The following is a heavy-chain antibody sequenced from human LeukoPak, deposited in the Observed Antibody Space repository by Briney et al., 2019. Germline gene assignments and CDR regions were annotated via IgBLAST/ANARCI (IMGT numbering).Heavy chain of an antibody. CDR3: ARGTTPGYCSGGSCYNFFDY. V-gene: IGHV4-4*07. J-gene: IGHJ4*02. D-gene: IGHD2-15*01. CDR2: IYTSGST. Sequence: SETLSLTCTVSGGSISSYYRSWIRQPAGKGLEWIGRIYTSGSTNYNPSLKSRVTMSVDTSKNQFSLKLSSVTAADTAVYYCARGTTPGYCSGGSCYNFFDYWGQGTLVTVSS. CDR1: GGSISSYY.